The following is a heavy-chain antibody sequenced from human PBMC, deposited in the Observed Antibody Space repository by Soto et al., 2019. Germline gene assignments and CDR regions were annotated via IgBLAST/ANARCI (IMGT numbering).Heavy chain of an antibody. Sequence: SETLSLTCTVSGDSISSGGYYWSWIRQHPGKGLEWIGYIYYSGSTYYNKSLKIRVTISVDTSKNLFSLKLCFVIAAVTAVYYCARWVGATSFDYWGQGTLVTVS. V-gene: IGHV4-31*03. CDR2: IYYSGST. CDR3: ARWVGATSFDY. CDR1: GDSISSGGYY. J-gene: IGHJ4*02. D-gene: IGHD1-26*01.